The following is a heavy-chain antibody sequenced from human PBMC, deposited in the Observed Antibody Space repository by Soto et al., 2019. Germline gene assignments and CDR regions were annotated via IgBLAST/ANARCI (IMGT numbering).Heavy chain of an antibody. CDR2: IIPIFGTA. J-gene: IGHJ5*02. D-gene: IGHD5-12*01. CDR1: GGTFSSYA. V-gene: IGHV1-69*13. Sequence: SVKVSFKASGGTFSSYAISWLRQAPGQGLEWMGGIIPIFGTANYAQKFQGRVTITADESTSTAYMELSSLRSEDTAVYYCARFGPIVATTRPGGWFDPWGQGTLVTVSS. CDR3: ARFGPIVATTRPGGWFDP.